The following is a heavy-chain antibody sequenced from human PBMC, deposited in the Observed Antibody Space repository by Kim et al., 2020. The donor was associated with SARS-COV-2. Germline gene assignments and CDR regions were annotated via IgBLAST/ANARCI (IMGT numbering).Heavy chain of an antibody. D-gene: IGHD3-16*02. CDR2: INPNSGGT. CDR1: GYTFNGYY. CDR3: ARREYDDYIWGSYRGDAFDI. Sequence: ASVKVSCKASGYTFNGYYMHWVRQAPGQRLEWIGRINPNSGGTNYAQKVQGRVTMTRDTSSSTAYMERSRLRSDDTAVDYCARREYDDYIWGSYRGDAFDIWGEGTMVTVSS. V-gene: IGHV1-2*06. J-gene: IGHJ3*02.